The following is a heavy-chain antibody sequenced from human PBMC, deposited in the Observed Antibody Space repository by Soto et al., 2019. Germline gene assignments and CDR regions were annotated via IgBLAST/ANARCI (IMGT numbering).Heavy chain of an antibody. CDR1: GYTFTSYG. V-gene: IGHV1-18*04. Sequence: ASVKVSFKASGYTFTSYGISWVRQAPGQGLEWMGWISAYNGNTNYAQKLQGRVTMTTDTSTSTAYMELRSLRSDDTAVYYCASSCSSTSCYHNWFDPWGRGTLVTVSS. CDR3: ASSCSSTSCYHNWFDP. D-gene: IGHD2-2*01. CDR2: ISAYNGNT. J-gene: IGHJ5*02.